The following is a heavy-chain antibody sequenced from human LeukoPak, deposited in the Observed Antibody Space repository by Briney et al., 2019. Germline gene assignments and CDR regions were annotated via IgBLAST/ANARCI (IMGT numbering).Heavy chain of an antibody. Sequence: GGSLRLSCATSGFSFTDYPMNWVRQAPGKGLEWVANIKQDGSEKYYVDSVKGRFTISRDNAKNSLFLQMSSLRAEDTAVYYCASTVVGHMNDYWGQGTLVTVSS. CDR2: IKQDGSEK. J-gene: IGHJ4*02. D-gene: IGHD6-19*01. CDR1: GFSFTDYP. V-gene: IGHV3-7*01. CDR3: ASTVVGHMNDY.